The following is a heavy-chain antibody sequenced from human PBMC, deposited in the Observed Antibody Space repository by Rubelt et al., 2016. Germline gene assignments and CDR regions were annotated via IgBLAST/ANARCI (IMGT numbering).Heavy chain of an antibody. Sequence: QVQLVESGGGVVQPGRSLRLSCAASGFTFRSYAMHWVRQGPGKGLEWVAVISNDGNNKHYADSVKGRFTISRANSKNTLYLQSNSVRPEDKAGYYCAGDPRVRGVNLVPRGLWGQGTLVTVSS. CDR1: GFTFRSYA. CDR3: AGDPRVRGVNLVPRGL. CDR2: ISNDGNNK. D-gene: IGHD3-10*01. V-gene: IGHV3-30*04. J-gene: IGHJ4*02.